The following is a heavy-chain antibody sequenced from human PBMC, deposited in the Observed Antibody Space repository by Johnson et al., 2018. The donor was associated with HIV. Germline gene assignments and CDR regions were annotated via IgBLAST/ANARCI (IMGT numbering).Heavy chain of an antibody. CDR2: IRGRGGGA. J-gene: IGHJ3*02. Sequence: VQLVESGGGLVQPGGSLRVSCVGSGFTFSNFAMIWVRQAPGRGLEFVAAIRGRGGGAIYAESVRGRFTMSRDNSRNTLYLQMNSLRDEDTAVYYCAKDVYSGSFDSAFDIWGQGTMVTVSS. CDR1: GFTFSNFA. D-gene: IGHD1-26*01. CDR3: AKDVYSGSFDSAFDI. V-gene: IGHV3-23*04.